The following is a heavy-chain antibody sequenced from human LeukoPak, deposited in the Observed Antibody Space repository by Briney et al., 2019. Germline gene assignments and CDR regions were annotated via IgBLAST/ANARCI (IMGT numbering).Heavy chain of an antibody. CDR3: ARDSYTSDIVVVPTYLDY. J-gene: IGHJ4*02. CDR2: ISYDGSNK. Sequence: GGSLRLSCAASGFTFSSYAMHWVRQAPGKGLEWVAVISYDGSNKYYADSVKGRFTISRDNSKNTLYLQMNSLRAEDTAVYYCARDSYTSDIVVVPTYLDYWGQGTLVTVSS. CDR1: GFTFSSYA. V-gene: IGHV3-30-3*01. D-gene: IGHD2-2*01.